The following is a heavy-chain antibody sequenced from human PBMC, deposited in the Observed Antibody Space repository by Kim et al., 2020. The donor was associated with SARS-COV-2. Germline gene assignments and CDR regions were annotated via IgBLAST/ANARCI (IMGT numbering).Heavy chain of an antibody. J-gene: IGHJ4*02. CDR2: IWYDGSNK. CDR3: ARGSVVVTFDY. V-gene: IGHV3-33*01. D-gene: IGHD2-21*02. CDR1: GFTFSSYG. Sequence: GGSLRLSCAASGFTFSSYGMHWVRQAPGKGLEWVAVIWYDGSNKYYADSVKGRFTISRDNSKNTLYLQMNSLRAEDTAVYYCARGSVVVTFDYWGQGTLVTVSS.